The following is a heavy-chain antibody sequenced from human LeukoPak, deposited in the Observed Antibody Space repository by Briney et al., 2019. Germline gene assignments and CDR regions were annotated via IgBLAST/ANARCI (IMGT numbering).Heavy chain of an antibody. CDR1: GGSISSYY. CDR3: AREGGGSAAFDY. CDR2: IYYSGST. Sequence: SDTLSLTCTVSGGSISSYYLSWIRQPPGKGLEWIGYIYYSGSTNYNPSLKSRVTISVDTSKNQFSLKLSSVTAADTAVYYCAREGGGSAAFDYWGQGTLVTVSS. D-gene: IGHD5-12*01. V-gene: IGHV4-59*01. J-gene: IGHJ4*02.